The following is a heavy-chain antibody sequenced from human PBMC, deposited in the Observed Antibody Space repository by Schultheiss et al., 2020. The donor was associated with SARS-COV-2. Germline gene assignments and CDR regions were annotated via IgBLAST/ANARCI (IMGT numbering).Heavy chain of an antibody. Sequence: SVKVSCKASGGTFSSYAISWVRQVAGQGLEWMGGIIPPFGTAHYAQKFQGRVTIIADGADITTSSLYMELRSLKSEDTAVYYCARGMGGYYDWGQGTLVTVSS. CDR1: GGTFSSYA. V-gene: IGHV1-69*13. D-gene: IGHD3-22*01. J-gene: IGHJ4*02. CDR2: IIPPFGTA. CDR3: ARGMGGYYD.